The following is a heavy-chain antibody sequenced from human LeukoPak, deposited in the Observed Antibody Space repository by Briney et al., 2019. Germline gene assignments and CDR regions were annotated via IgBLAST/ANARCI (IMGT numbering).Heavy chain of an antibody. CDR2: IYYSGST. V-gene: IGHV4-59*11. Sequence: SETLSLPCTVSGGPISSHYWNWIPQPPGKGLEWIEYIYYSGSTNYNPSLKSRVTISLDTSKNQFSLKLSSVTAADTAMYYCARRPSGSNPFDSWGQGTLVTVSS. D-gene: IGHD1-26*01. J-gene: IGHJ4*02. CDR3: ARRPSGSNPFDS. CDR1: GGPISSHY.